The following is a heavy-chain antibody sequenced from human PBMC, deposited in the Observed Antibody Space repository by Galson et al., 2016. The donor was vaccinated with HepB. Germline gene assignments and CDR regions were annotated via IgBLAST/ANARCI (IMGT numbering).Heavy chain of an antibody. Sequence: SLRLSCAASGFTFPSHALTWVRQAPGKGLEWVSSVSESGGTTFYAESVKGRFTISRDNSKKTIYLQMNSLRADDTAVYYCARVLSGYYQAFDYWGQGILVTVSS. V-gene: IGHV3-23*01. CDR2: VSESGGTT. CDR3: ARVLSGYYQAFDY. CDR1: GFTFPSHA. J-gene: IGHJ4*02. D-gene: IGHD3-22*01.